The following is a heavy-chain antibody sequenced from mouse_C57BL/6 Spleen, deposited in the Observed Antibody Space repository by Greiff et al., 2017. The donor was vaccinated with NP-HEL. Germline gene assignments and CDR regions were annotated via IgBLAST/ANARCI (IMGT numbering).Heavy chain of an antibody. CDR2: INPNNGGT. D-gene: IGHD2-1*01. J-gene: IGHJ1*03. Sequence: EVQLQQSGPELVKPGASVKISCKASGYTFTDYYMNWVKQSHGKSLEWIGDINPNNGGTSYNQKFKGKATLTVDKSSSTAYMELRSLTSEDSAVYYCAPIYYGNYEGFYFDVWGTGTTVTVSS. V-gene: IGHV1-26*01. CDR3: APIYYGNYEGFYFDV. CDR1: GYTFTDYY.